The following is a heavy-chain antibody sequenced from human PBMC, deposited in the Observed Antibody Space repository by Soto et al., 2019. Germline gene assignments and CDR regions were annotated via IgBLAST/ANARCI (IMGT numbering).Heavy chain of an antibody. CDR2: IYYSGST. J-gene: IGHJ5*02. V-gene: IGHV4-31*03. CDR3: ARVPSP. Sequence: QVQLQESGPGLVKPSQTLSLTCTVSGGSISSGGYSWSWIRQHPGKGLEWIGFIYYSGSTYYNPSLKRRVTVSVDTSKNLFSLKLSSVAAADTAVYYCARVPSPWGQGTLVTVSS. CDR1: GGSISSGGYS.